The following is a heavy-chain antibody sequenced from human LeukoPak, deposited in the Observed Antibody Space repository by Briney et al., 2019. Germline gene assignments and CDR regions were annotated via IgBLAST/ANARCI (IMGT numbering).Heavy chain of an antibody. CDR2: IYPDDSDT. CDR1: GYRFTNYW. V-gene: IGHV5-51*01. CDR3: ARSRFGGYEMLSHYYYHYMDV. Sequence: GESLKISCQGSGYRFTNYWIAWVRQMPGKGLEWMGIIYPDDSDTRYSPSFQGQVTISADKSISTAYLQWDSLKASDTAMYYCARSRFGGYEMLSHYYYHYMDVWGKGTTVTVTS. D-gene: IGHD3-3*01. J-gene: IGHJ6*03.